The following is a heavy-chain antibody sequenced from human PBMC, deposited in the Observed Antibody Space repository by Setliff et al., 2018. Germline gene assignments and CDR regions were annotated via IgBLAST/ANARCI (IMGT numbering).Heavy chain of an antibody. CDR1: GDSISAAS. CDR3: ARGGTYRYFDY. Sequence: SETLSLTCNVSGDSISAASIMAWIRQPPGKGLEFIGYVYYSGAAKYDPSLKSRVTMSVDTSKTQFSLKLNSMTTADTAVYYCARGGTYRYFDYWGQGTLGTVSS. J-gene: IGHJ4*02. CDR2: VYYSGAA. V-gene: IGHV4-59*01.